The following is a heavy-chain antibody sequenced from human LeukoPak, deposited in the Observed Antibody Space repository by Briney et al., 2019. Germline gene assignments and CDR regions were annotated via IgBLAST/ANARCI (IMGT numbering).Heavy chain of an antibody. CDR1: AGSLSSCY. Sequence: SETLSLTCTVSAGSLSSCYCCWIRQPPGKGLEWVGYLSTSWNTNFNPSLKSRGTISVDTSEDQFSLKVTSVTAADTCVYYCARVLVHLESIGSYYYFDFWGQGTLVTVSS. CDR3: ARVLVHLESIGSYYYFDF. D-gene: IGHD3-22*01. V-gene: IGHV4-4*09. J-gene: IGHJ4*02. CDR2: LSTSWNT.